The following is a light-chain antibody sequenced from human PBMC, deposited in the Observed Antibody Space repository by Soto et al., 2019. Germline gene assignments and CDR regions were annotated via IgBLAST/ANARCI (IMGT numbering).Light chain of an antibody. CDR2: KDS. V-gene: IGLV3-27*01. CDR3: YCAAVNNPSV. CDR1: VLAKRY. Sequence: SYELTQPSSVSVSPGQTARITCSGDVLAKRYTRWFQQKPGQAPVLVIYKDSERPSGIPERFSGSSSGTTVTLTISGAQVEDEADYYCYCAAVNNPSVFGTGTKLTVL. J-gene: IGLJ1*01.